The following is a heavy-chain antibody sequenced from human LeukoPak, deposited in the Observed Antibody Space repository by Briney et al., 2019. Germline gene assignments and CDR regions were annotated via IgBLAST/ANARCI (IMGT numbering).Heavy chain of an antibody. J-gene: IGHJ6*03. D-gene: IGHD3-3*01. V-gene: IGHV1-8*03. CDR2: MNPNRGDT. CDR1: GYSFTSYD. Sequence: ASVKVSCKASGYSFTSYDINWVRQATGQGLEWMGWMNPNRGDTGYAQKFQGRVTITRNTSISTAYMELSSLRSEDTAVYYCARGLWGDFWSGDYYYYYMDVWGEGATVTVSS. CDR3: ARGLWGDFWSGDYYYYYMDV.